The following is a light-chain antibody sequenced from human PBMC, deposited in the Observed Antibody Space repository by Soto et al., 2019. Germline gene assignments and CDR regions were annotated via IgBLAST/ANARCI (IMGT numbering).Light chain of an antibody. Sequence: EKVMTQSPATLSVSPGERATLSCRASQSVDSTLAWYQQKPGQPPRLLIYGASTRATGVPARFSGSGSGTEFTLTISSLQSEDFAVYYCQQYNTWPRTFGQGTKVEIK. CDR3: QQYNTWPRT. V-gene: IGKV3-15*01. CDR2: GAS. CDR1: QSVDST. J-gene: IGKJ1*01.